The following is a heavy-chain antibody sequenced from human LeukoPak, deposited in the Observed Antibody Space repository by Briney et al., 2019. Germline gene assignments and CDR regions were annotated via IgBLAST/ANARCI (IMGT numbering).Heavy chain of an antibody. D-gene: IGHD6-19*01. Sequence: SETLSLACTVSGGSIRSSGYYWGWIRQPPGKGLEWIGSIYYSGSTYYNASLKSRGTISVDTSKNQFSLKLNSVTAADTAVYFCARQVVAVASTRYFHYWGQGTLVTVSS. J-gene: IGHJ4*02. V-gene: IGHV4-39*01. CDR2: IYYSGST. CDR3: ARQVVAVASTRYFHY. CDR1: GGSIRSSGYY.